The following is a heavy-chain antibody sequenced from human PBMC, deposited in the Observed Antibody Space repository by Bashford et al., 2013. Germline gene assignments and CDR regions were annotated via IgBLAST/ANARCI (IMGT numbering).Heavy chain of an antibody. J-gene: IGHJ6*01. CDR2: ISSSSSYI. CDR3: ARVSFNYGMDV. D-gene: IGHD2/OR15-2a*01. Sequence: VRQAPGKGLEWVSSISSSSSYIYYADSVKGRFTISRDNAKNSLYLQMNSLRAEDTAVYYCARVSFNYGMDVWGPRDHGHRLL. V-gene: IGHV3-21*01.